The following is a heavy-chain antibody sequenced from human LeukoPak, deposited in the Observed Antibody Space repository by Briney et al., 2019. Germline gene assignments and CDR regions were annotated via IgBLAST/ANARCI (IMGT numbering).Heavy chain of an antibody. CDR1: GFTVSSNY. J-gene: IGHJ4*02. D-gene: IGHD3-22*01. CDR2: IYSGGST. CDR3: ARDVPYYDSSGYPSYFDY. V-gene: IGHV3-66*01. Sequence: GGSLRLSCAASGFTVSSNYMSWVRQAPGKGLEWVSVIYSGGSTYYADSVKGRFTISRDNSKNTLYLQMNSLRAEDTAVYYCARDVPYYDSSGYPSYFDYWGQGTLVTVSS.